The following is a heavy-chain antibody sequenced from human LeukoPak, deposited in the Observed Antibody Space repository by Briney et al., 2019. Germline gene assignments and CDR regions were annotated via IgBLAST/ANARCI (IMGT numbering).Heavy chain of an antibody. Sequence: GGSLRLSCAASGFTFSNAWMSWVRQAPGKGLEWVGRIKSKTDGGTTDYAAPVKGRFTISRDDSKNTLYLQMNNLKTEDTAVYYCTTGQWLVRGSPYYYYGMDVWGQGTTVTVSS. CDR2: IKSKTDGGTT. CDR3: TTGQWLVRGSPYYYYGMDV. CDR1: GFTFSNAW. V-gene: IGHV3-15*01. J-gene: IGHJ6*02. D-gene: IGHD6-19*01.